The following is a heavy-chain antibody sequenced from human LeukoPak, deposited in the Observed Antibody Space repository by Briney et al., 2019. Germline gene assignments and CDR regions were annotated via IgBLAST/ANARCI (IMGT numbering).Heavy chain of an antibody. CDR3: ATVDYYDSSGYLDY. Sequence: ASVKVSCKASGYTFTNYGFSWVRQAPGQGIEWRGWISVYNGHTIYAQKFQGRVTMTEDTSTDTAYMELSSLRSEDTAVYYCATVDYYDSSGYLDYWGQGTLVTVSS. D-gene: IGHD3-22*01. CDR1: GYTFTNYG. CDR2: ISVYNGHT. V-gene: IGHV1-18*01. J-gene: IGHJ4*02.